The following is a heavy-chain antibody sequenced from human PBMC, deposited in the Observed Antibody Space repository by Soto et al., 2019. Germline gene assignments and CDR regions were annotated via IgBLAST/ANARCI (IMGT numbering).Heavy chain of an antibody. J-gene: IGHJ4*02. CDR1: GGTFSSYT. CDR2: IIPMLDVT. Sequence: QVQLVQSGAEVKKPGSSVRVSCKASGGTFSSYTINWVRQAPGQGLEWVGRIIPMLDVTNFAQRFQGRVTITADKSTTTAYMELSSLKSEDTAVYYCARSQSCSSTICYTPQPFDYWGQGTLVTVSS. V-gene: IGHV1-69*02. D-gene: IGHD2-2*02. CDR3: ARSQSCSSTICYTPQPFDY.